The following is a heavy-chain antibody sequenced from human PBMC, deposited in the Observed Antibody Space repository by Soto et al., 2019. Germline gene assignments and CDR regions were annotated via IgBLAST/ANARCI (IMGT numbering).Heavy chain of an antibody. CDR3: AKDRRAGGNYGFYSDF. CDR1: GFTFSSYG. Sequence: EVQLLESGGGLVQPGGSLRLSCAASGFTFSSYGMTWVRQAPGKGLEWVSFSSGTGAGTYYADSVKGRFTISRDNSKNTLYLQITSLRADDTAVYYCAKDRRAGGNYGFYSDFWGQGALVIVSS. CDR2: SSGTGAGT. V-gene: IGHV3-23*01. J-gene: IGHJ4*02. D-gene: IGHD1-7*01.